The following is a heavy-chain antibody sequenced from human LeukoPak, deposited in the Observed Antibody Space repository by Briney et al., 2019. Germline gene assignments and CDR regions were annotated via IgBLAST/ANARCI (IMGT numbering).Heavy chain of an antibody. CDR1: GYTFTSYY. CDR3: ARVTHLFWYDSSEGAFDI. J-gene: IGHJ3*02. V-gene: IGHV1-46*01. D-gene: IGHD3-22*01. Sequence: GASVKVSCKASGYTFTSYYMHWVRQAPGQGLEWMGIINPSGSSTSYAQKFQGRVTMTRDTSTSTVYMELSSLRSEDTAVYYCARVTHLFWYDSSEGAFDIWGQGTMVTVSS. CDR2: INPSGSST.